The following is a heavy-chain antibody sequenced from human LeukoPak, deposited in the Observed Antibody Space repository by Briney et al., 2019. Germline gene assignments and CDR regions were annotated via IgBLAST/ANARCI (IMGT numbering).Heavy chain of an antibody. CDR3: LQENKAYYFDY. V-gene: IGHV3-23*01. J-gene: IGHJ4*02. D-gene: IGHD2/OR15-2a*01. CDR2: ISGSGGST. CDR1: GFTFSSYA. Sequence: GGSLRLSCAASGFTFSSYAMSWVRQAPGEGLQWVSGISGSGGSTYYADSVKGRFTISRDNSKNTLYLQMNSLRAEDTAVYYCLQENKAYYFDYWGQGTLVTVSS.